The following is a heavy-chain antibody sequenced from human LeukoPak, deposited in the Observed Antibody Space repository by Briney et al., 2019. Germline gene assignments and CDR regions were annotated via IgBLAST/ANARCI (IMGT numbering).Heavy chain of an antibody. CDR1: GFTLSSYW. CDR3: ARDRLFGNLPDY. J-gene: IGHJ4*02. CDR2: MKPDGSEK. V-gene: IGHV3-7*01. D-gene: IGHD1-7*01. Sequence: GGSLRLSCAGSGFTLSSYWMSWVRQAPGKGLEWVANMKPDGSEKYYVDSVKGRFTISRDNAKNSLNLQMNSLRAEDTAVYYCARDRLFGNLPDYWGQGTLVTVSS.